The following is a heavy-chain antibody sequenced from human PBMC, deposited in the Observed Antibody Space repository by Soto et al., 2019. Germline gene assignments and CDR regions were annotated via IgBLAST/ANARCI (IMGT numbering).Heavy chain of an antibody. Sequence: SVKVSCKTSGFTFSSSAVHWVRQARGHRLQWIGWIDVGSANANYAQMLQERVTISRDMSTSTAYMELRSLRSDDTAVYCCARVLTRTYGSGSYYKRHDAFDIWGQGTMVTVSS. CDR2: IDVGSANA. V-gene: IGHV1-58*01. D-gene: IGHD3-10*01. CDR3: ARVLTRTYGSGSYYKRHDAFDI. J-gene: IGHJ3*02. CDR1: GFTFSSSA.